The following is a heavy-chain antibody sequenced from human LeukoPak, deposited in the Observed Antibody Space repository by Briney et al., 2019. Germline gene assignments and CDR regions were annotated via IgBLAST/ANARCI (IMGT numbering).Heavy chain of an antibody. D-gene: IGHD3-16*01. CDR3: ARVGWGSFDY. CDR1: GGSISSYY. Sequence: WETLSLTCTVSGGSISSYYWSWIRQPPGKGLEWIGYIYYSGSTNYNPSLKSRVTISVDTSKNQFSLKLSSVTAADTAVYYCARVGWGSFDYWGQGTLVTVSS. CDR2: IYYSGST. V-gene: IGHV4-59*01. J-gene: IGHJ4*02.